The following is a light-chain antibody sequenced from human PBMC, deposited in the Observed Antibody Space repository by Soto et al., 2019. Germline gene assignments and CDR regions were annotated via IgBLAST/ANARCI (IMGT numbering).Light chain of an antibody. V-gene: IGKV1-5*01. CDR3: QQYTNTNNPWM. Sequence: DIQVTQSPPTLSASVGVRVTITCRASQTISTWMAWYQQKPGKAPKLLVYDASTLQSGVASRFSGSGSGTEFTLIISGLQPDDSATYYCQQYTNTNNPWMFGQGTKVDIK. CDR2: DAS. J-gene: IGKJ1*01. CDR1: QTISTW.